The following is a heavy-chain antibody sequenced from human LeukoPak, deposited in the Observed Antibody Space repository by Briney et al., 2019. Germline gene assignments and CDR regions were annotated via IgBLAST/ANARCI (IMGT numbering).Heavy chain of an antibody. CDR3: AKDFRVAMAPAYFDY. CDR1: GFTFSNYG. J-gene: IGHJ4*02. V-gene: IGHV3-30*02. D-gene: IGHD5-18*01. CDR2: IRYDGSNK. Sequence: RSGGPLRLSCAASGFTFSNYGMHWVRQAPGKGLEGVAFIRYDGSNKYYADSVKGRFTISRDNSKNTLYLQMNSLRAEDTAVYYCAKDFRVAMAPAYFDYWGQGTLVTVSS.